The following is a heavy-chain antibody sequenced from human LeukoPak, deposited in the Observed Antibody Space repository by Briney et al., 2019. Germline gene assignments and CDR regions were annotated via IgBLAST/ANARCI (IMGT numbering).Heavy chain of an antibody. J-gene: IGHJ4*02. CDR3: ARAMVGATTAGYYFDY. Sequence: GGSLRLSCAASGFTVNNNYMSWVRQAPGKGLEWVSAISGSGGSTYYADSVKGRFTISRDNSKNTLYLQMNSLRAEDTAVYYCARAMVGATTAGYYFDYWGQGTLVTVSS. V-gene: IGHV3-23*01. D-gene: IGHD1-26*01. CDR1: GFTVNNNY. CDR2: ISGSGGST.